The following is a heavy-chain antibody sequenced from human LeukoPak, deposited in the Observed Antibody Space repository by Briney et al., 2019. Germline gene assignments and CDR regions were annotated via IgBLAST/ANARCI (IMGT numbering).Heavy chain of an antibody. CDR2: MKQDGNEE. CDR3: ARPYSSGWYGVFNY. D-gene: IGHD6-19*01. J-gene: IGHJ4*02. Sequence: PGGSLRLSCAVSGFTFSTYWMSWVRQAPGKGLEWVANMKQDGNEEYYVDSVKGRFTISRDNAKNSLYLQMNSLRAEDTAVYYCARPYSSGWYGVFNYWGQGTLATVSS. V-gene: IGHV3-7*05. CDR1: GFTFSTYW.